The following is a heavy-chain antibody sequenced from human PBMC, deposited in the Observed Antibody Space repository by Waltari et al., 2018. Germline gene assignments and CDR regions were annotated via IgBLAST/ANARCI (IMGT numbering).Heavy chain of an antibody. D-gene: IGHD1-26*01. CDR2: IYHRGRT. V-gene: IGHV4-38-2*01. CDR1: GYSISGYF. J-gene: IGHJ4*02. Sequence: QVQLQESGPGLLKPSETLSLTCAVSGYSISGYFWGWLRQPPGKGLEWIGSIYHRGRTYYNPSLKSRVTMSVDTSKNQFSLKLSSVTAADTAVYYCARNSGNYSFLYWGQGTLVTVSS. CDR3: ARNSGNYSFLY.